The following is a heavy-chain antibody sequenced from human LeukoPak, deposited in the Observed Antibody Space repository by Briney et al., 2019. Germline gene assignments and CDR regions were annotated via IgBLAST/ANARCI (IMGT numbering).Heavy chain of an antibody. Sequence: ASVKVSCKASGYTFTSHDINWVRQATGQGLEWMGWMSPKTGKTGCASRFQGRVTMTSNPSISTAYLELSSLRSDDTAVYYCARTPTGGDIDYWGQGTLVTVSS. CDR1: GYTFTSHD. J-gene: IGHJ4*02. V-gene: IGHV1-8*01. CDR2: MSPKTGKT. D-gene: IGHD2-21*02. CDR3: ARTPTGGDIDY.